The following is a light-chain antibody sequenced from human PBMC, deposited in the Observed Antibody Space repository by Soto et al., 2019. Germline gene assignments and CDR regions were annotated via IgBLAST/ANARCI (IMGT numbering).Light chain of an antibody. CDR3: SSHTSGSTRV. CDR1: FSDVGGYDY. CDR2: EVT. V-gene: IGLV2-14*01. J-gene: IGLJ1*01. Sequence: QSALTQPASVSGSPGQSIAISCTGTFSDVGGYDYVSWYQQHPDKAPKLMIYEVTKRPSGVSNRFSGSKPGNTASLTISGLQPEDEADYYCSSHTSGSTRVFGSGTRSPS.